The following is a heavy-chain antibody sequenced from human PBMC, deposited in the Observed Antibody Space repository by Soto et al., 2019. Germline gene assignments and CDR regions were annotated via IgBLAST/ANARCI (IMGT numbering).Heavy chain of an antibody. CDR1: GFTFSSYA. V-gene: IGHV3-23*01. CDR3: EKFELAAAGHEYFQH. D-gene: IGHD6-13*01. J-gene: IGHJ1*01. CDR2: ISGSGGST. Sequence: GGSLRLSCAASGFTFSSYAMSWVRQAPGKGLEWVSAISGSGGSTYYADSVKGRFTISRDNSKNTLYLQMNSLRAEDTAVYYCEKFELAAAGHEYFQHWGQGTLVTVSS.